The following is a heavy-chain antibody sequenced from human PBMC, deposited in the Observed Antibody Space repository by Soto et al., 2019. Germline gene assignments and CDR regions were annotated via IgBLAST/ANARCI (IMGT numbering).Heavy chain of an antibody. J-gene: IGHJ6*02. V-gene: IGHV3-21*01. Sequence: PVGSLRLSCAASGFTFSSYTMNWVRQAPGKGLEWVSSISSSCTYIYYADSVKGQFTISRDNAKNSLYLQMNSLRAEDTAVYYCARRQDLTGYPPSHYGMDVCGQGTTVTVSS. D-gene: IGHD3-9*01. CDR2: ISSSCTYI. CDR1: GFTFSSYT. CDR3: ARRQDLTGYPPSHYGMDV.